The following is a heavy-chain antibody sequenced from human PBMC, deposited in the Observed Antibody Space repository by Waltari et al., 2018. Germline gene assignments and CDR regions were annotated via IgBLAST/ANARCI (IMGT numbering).Heavy chain of an antibody. V-gene: IGHV1-69*02. D-gene: IGHD3-3*01. CDR2: IIPNLGIA. CDR1: GGTFSSYT. Sequence: QVQLVQSGAEVKKPGSSVKVSSKASGGTFSSYTISWVRQAPGQGLEWMGRIIPNLGIANYAQKFQGRVTITADKSTSTAYMELSSLRAEDTAVYYCARDVLRFLEWPLGWDFDYWGQGTLVTVSS. J-gene: IGHJ4*02. CDR3: ARDVLRFLEWPLGWDFDY.